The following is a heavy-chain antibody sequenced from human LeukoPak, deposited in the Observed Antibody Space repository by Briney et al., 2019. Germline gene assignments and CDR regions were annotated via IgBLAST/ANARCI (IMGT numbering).Heavy chain of an antibody. CDR3: TRSWAAAGLVKFDY. D-gene: IGHD6-13*01. CDR1: GFTFSGSA. V-gene: IGHV3-73*01. Sequence: PGGSLRLSCAASGFTFSGSAMHWVRQASGKGLECVGRIRSKANSYATAYAASVKGRFTISRDDSKNTAYLQMNSLKTEDTAVYYCTRSWAAAGLVKFDYWGQGTLVTVSS. CDR2: IRSKANSYAT. J-gene: IGHJ4*02.